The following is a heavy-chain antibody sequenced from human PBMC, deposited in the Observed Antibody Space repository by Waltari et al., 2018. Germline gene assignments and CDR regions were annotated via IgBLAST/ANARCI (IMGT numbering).Heavy chain of an antibody. CDR1: GGSISSGGYY. V-gene: IGHV4-31*03. Sequence: QVQLQESGPGLVTPSQTLSLTCTVSGGSISSGGYYWSWLRQHPGKGLEWIGYIYYSGSTYYNPSLKSRVTISVDTSKNQFSLKLSSVTAADTAVYYCARDFGGYSYGWVYYYGMDVWGQGTTVTVSS. J-gene: IGHJ6*02. D-gene: IGHD5-18*01. CDR3: ARDFGGYSYGWVYYYGMDV. CDR2: IYYSGST.